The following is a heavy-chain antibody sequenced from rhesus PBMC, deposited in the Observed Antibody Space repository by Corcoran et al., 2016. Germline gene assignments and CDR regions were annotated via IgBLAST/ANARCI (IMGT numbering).Heavy chain of an antibody. J-gene: IGHJ3*01. CDR1: GASMRGYYY. D-gene: IGHD1-1*01. CDR3: ARGGQPHDAFDF. Sequence: QVKLQQWGEGLVQPSETLSLTCAVYGASMRGYYYGAGTLQPPGKGLEWIGNFDGYSANSQYNPSLKNRVTISGDTSKKQFSLRLNSVTAADTAVYYCARGGQPHDAFDFWGQGLRVTVSS. V-gene: IGHV4-73*01. CDR2: FDGYSANS.